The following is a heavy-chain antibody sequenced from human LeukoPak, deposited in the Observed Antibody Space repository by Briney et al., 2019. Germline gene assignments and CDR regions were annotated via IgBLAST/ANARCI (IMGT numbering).Heavy chain of an antibody. D-gene: IGHD2-2*01. CDR2: ISASRDIT. Sequence: SGGSLRLSCAASGFNYSSYTMNWVRQAPGMGLEWLSYISASRDITYYADSVKGRFTISRDNAKNSLYLQMNSLRAEDTAVYYCARSWGTYCSSTSCPYRFDPWGQGTLVTVSS. CDR1: GFNYSSYT. V-gene: IGHV3-48*04. J-gene: IGHJ5*02. CDR3: ARSWGTYCSSTSCPYRFDP.